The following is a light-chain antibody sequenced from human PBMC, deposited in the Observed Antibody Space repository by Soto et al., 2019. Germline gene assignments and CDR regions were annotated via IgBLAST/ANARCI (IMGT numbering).Light chain of an antibody. J-gene: IGLJ2*01. CDR2: RNN. V-gene: IGLV1-47*01. CDR3: AAWDDSLSQVV. Sequence: QSVLTQPPSASGTPGQRGTISCSGSSSNIGSNYVYWYQQLPGTAPKLLIYRNNQRPSGVPDRFSGSKSGNSASLDISGVGSEDEADYYCAAWDDSLSQVVVGGGSKVTV. CDR1: SSNIGSNY.